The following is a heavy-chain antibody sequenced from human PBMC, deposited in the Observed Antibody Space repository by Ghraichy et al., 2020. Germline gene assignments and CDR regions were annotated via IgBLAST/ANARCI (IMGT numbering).Heavy chain of an antibody. V-gene: IGHV3-23*01. CDR1: GFTFSSYA. Sequence: LSLTCAASGFTFSSYAMSWVRQAPGKGLEWVSAISGSGGSTYYADSVKGRFTISRDNSKNTLYLQMNSLRAEDTAVDYGAKGSIVVVPAASSHYYYGMDVWGQGTTVTVSS. D-gene: IGHD2-2*01. J-gene: IGHJ6*02. CDR3: AKGSIVVVPAASSHYYYGMDV. CDR2: ISGSGGST.